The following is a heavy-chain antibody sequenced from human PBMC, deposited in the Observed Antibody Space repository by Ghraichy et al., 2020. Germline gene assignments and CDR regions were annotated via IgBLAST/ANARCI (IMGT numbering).Heavy chain of an antibody. CDR1: GGSISSSSYY. J-gene: IGHJ4*02. Sequence: SQTLSLTCAVSGGSISSSSYYWGWIRQPPGKGLEWIGTIYYNGNTYYSPSLKSRLTISVDTSENHFSLSLNSVTAADTAVYYCARIRSGANWYNTDYTYFYYWGPGTLVAVSS. CDR2: IYYNGNT. D-gene: IGHD4/OR15-4a*01. V-gene: IGHV4-39*07. CDR3: ARIRSGANWYNTDYTYFYY.